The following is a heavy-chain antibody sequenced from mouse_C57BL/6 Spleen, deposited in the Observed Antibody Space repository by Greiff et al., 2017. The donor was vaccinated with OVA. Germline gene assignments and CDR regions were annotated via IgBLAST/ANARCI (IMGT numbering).Heavy chain of an antibody. CDR1: GYTFTSYW. CDR3: ARFYGSSYPDY. V-gene: IGHV1-64*01. CDR2: IHPNSGST. Sequence: QVQLQQPGAELVKPGASVKLSCKASGYTFTSYWMHWVKQRPEQGLEWIGMIHPNSGSTNYNEKFKSKATLTVDKSSSTAYMQLSSLTSEDSAVYYCARFYGSSYPDYWGQGTTLTVSS. D-gene: IGHD1-1*01. J-gene: IGHJ2*01.